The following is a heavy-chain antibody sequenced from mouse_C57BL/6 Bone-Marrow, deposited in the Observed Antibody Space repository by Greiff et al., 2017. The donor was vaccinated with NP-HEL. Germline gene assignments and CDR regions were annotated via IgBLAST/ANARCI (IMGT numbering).Heavy chain of an antibody. CDR2: IDPSDSYT. J-gene: IGHJ4*01. Sequence: QVQLQQPGAELVKPGASVKLSCKASGYTFTSYWMQWVKQRPGQGLEWIGEIDPSDSYTNYNQKFKGKATLTVDTSSSTAYMQLSSLTSEDSAVYYCARTLITTVVATEAMDYWGQGTSVTVSS. CDR3: ARTLITTVVATEAMDY. D-gene: IGHD1-1*01. CDR1: GYTFTSYW. V-gene: IGHV1-50*01.